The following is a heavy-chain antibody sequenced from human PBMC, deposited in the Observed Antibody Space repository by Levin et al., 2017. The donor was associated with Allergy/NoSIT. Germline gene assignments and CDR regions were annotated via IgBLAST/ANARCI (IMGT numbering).Heavy chain of an antibody. CDR2: INPNSGGT. D-gene: IGHD3-22*01. Sequence: ASVKVSCKASGYTFTGYYMHWVRQAPGQGLEWMGWINPNSGGTNYAQKFQGRVTMTRDTSISTAYMELSRLRSDDTAVYYCARATDWPDYYDSSGYPGLGGLWYFDLWGRGTLVTVSS. V-gene: IGHV1-2*02. J-gene: IGHJ2*01. CDR3: ARATDWPDYYDSSGYPGLGGLWYFDL. CDR1: GYTFTGYY.